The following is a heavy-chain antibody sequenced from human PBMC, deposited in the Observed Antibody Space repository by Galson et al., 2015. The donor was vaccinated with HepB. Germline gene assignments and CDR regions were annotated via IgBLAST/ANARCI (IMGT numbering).Heavy chain of an antibody. CDR2: INSDGSST. CDR3: ARTTVTLRGAFDI. V-gene: IGHV3-74*01. D-gene: IGHD4-17*01. Sequence: SLRLSCAASGFTFSSYWMHWVRHAPGKGLVWVSRINSDGSSTSYADSVKGRFTISRDNAKNTLYLQMNSLRAEDTAVYYCARTTVTLRGAFDIWGQGTMVTVSS. CDR1: GFTFSSYW. J-gene: IGHJ3*02.